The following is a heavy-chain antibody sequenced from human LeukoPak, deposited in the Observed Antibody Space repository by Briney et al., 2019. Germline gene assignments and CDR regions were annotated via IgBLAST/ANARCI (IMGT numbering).Heavy chain of an antibody. CDR1: GFTFSGHA. CDR3: AKGGGGSLEWLPPMDV. J-gene: IGHJ6*02. V-gene: IGHV3-23*01. CDR2: ITGSGGGT. Sequence: GGSLRLSCAASGFTFSGHAMGWVRQAPGKGLEWVSSITGSGGGTYYGDSVKGRFTISRDNSMNTLFLQMNSLRAEDTAVYYCAKGGGGSLEWLPPMDVWGQGTTVTVSS. D-gene: IGHD3-3*01.